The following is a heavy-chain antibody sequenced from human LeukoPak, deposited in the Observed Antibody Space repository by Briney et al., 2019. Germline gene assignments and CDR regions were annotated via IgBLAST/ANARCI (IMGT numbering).Heavy chain of an antibody. J-gene: IGHJ4*02. Sequence: SETLSLTCTVSGYSISSGYYWAWIRQPPGKGLEWIGIIYHSGSTYYNPSLKSRVTISVDTSKNQFSLKLTSVTAADTAVYYCARDGSASYYTDPFDYWGQGTLVTVSS. CDR1: GYSISSGYY. D-gene: IGHD3-10*01. CDR3: ARDGSASYYTDPFDY. V-gene: IGHV4-38-2*02. CDR2: IYHSGST.